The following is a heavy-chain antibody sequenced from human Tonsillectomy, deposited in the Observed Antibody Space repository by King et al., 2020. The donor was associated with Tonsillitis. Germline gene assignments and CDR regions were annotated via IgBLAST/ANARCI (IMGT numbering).Heavy chain of an antibody. CDR2: IFSNDEK. D-gene: IGHD6-19*01. J-gene: IGHJ2*01. CDR3: ARIRPSSNGWYWYFDL. CDR1: GFSLNNARMG. Sequence: VTLKESGPVLVKPTETLTLTCTVSGFSLNNARMGVSWIRQPPGKALEWLAHIFSNDEKSYNTSLKSRLTISKDPAKSQVVLIVTNMDPVDTATYYCARIRPSSNGWYWYFDLWGRGTLVTVSS. V-gene: IGHV2-26*01.